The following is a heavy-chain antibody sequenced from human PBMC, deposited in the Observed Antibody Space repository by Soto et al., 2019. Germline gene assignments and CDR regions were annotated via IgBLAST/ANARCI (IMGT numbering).Heavy chain of an antibody. V-gene: IGHV3-30*18. CDR2: ISSDGSNE. D-gene: IGHD3-10*01. CDR1: GFTLRSYG. Sequence: GGSLRLSCAASGFTLRSYGMHWVRQAPGKGLEWVAVISSDGSNEYYADSVKGRFTISRDNSKNTLYLQMNSLRAEDTAVYYCAKDMVRGVIMEEGFDYWGQGTLVTVSS. CDR3: AKDMVRGVIMEEGFDY. J-gene: IGHJ4*02.